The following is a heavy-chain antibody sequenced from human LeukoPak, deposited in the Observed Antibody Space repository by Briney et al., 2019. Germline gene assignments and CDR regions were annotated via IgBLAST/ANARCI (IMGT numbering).Heavy chain of an antibody. Sequence: PGGSLRLSCAASGFTFSNYGMSWVRQAPGKGLEWVSAITATSSSTHDADSVQGRFTISRDNSKNTLYLQMNSLRAEDTAVYYCASSDYGDYDSRNLLDYWGQGTLVTVSS. CDR2: ITATSSST. D-gene: IGHD4-17*01. CDR3: ASSDYGDYDSRNLLDY. V-gene: IGHV3-23*01. J-gene: IGHJ4*02. CDR1: GFTFSNYG.